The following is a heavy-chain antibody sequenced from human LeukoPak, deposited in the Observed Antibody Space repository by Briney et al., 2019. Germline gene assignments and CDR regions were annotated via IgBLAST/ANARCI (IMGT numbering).Heavy chain of an antibody. J-gene: IGHJ4*02. D-gene: IGHD3-22*01. CDR3: ARDYLLYDTSGYYYLLRY. CDR2: INPNSGGT. V-gene: IGHV1-2*02. CDR1: GYSFTGYY. Sequence: GASVKVSCKASGYSFTGYYMHWVRQAPGQGLEWMGWINPNSGGTGYAQKFQGRVTMTRDTSISTAYMELSRLRSDDTAAYYCARDYLLYDTSGYYYLLRYWGQGTLVTVSS.